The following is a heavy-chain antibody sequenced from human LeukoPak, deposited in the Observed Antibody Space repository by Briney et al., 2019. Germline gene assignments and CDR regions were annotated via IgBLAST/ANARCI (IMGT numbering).Heavy chain of an antibody. CDR1: GGSFNDYF. V-gene: IGHV4-34*01. CDR2: VYNGGST. CDR3: ARVRPYYYDSSGNYFDY. Sequence: SETLSLTCAVYGGSFNDYFWTWIRQPPGKGLEWIGEVYNGGSTNYNPSLKSRVIISVDTSKNQFSLKLSSVTAADTAAYYCARVRPYYYDSSGNYFDYWGQGTLVTVSS. D-gene: IGHD3-22*01. J-gene: IGHJ4*02.